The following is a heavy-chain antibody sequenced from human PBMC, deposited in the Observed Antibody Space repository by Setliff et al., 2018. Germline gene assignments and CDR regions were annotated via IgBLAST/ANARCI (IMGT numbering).Heavy chain of an antibody. V-gene: IGHV3-64*01. CDR2: ISSNGGST. Sequence: QPGGSLRLSCAASGFIFSSYAMHWVRQAPGKGLEYVSAISSNGGSTYYANSVKGRFTISRDNSKNTLYLQMGSLRVEDMAVYYCARGGQWLAFVDSWGQGTLVTVSS. CDR3: ARGGQWLAFVDS. D-gene: IGHD6-19*01. J-gene: IGHJ4*02. CDR1: GFIFSSYA.